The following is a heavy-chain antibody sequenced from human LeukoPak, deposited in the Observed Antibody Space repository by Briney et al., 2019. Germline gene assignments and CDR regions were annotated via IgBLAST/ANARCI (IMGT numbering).Heavy chain of an antibody. CDR1: GASIRNYY. J-gene: IGHJ4*02. CDR2: IYYSGST. Sequence: PSETLSLTCTVSGASIRNYYWSWIRQPPGKGLEWIGYIYYSGSTNYNPSLRSRVTISVDKSKNQFSLKLSSVTAADTAVYYCARAAYCTNGVCYKGGIDYWGQGTLVTVSS. V-gene: IGHV4-59*12. CDR3: ARAAYCTNGVCYKGGIDY. D-gene: IGHD2-8*01.